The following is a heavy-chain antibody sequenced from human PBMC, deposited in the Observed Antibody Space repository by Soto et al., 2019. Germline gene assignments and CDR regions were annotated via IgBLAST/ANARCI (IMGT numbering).Heavy chain of an antibody. CDR1: GDTFSFYT. CDR2: INPIVTMS. J-gene: IGHJ4*02. CDR3: AASYGSGYRAFDY. D-gene: IGHD3-10*01. V-gene: IGHV1-69*02. Sequence: QVQLVQSGTEVKKPGSSVKVSCKASGDTFSFYTINWVRQSSGLGLEWVGRINPIVTMSNYAQKFQGRVAMNAAISTSAVCMERGRRSSDDTAMYCCAASYGSGYRAFDYWGQGALVTVSS.